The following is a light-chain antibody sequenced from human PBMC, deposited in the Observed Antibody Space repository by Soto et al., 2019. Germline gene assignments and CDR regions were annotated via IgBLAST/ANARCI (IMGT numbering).Light chain of an antibody. Sequence: DIQMTRSPSTLSASVGDRVTITCRASQGISRWLALYQQKPGKAPKLLIYAASSLQSGVPSRFSGIGSGTDFTLTISSLKTEDFATYDGQQRYSTLWTFGQGTKVDIK. CDR3: QQRYSTLWT. CDR1: QGISRW. J-gene: IGKJ1*01. V-gene: IGKV1-39*01. CDR2: AAS.